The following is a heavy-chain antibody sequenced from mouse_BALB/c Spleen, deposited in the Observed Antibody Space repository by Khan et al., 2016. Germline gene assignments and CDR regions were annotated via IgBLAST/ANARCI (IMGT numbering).Heavy chain of an antibody. J-gene: IGHJ4*01. CDR2: IDPENGDT. CDR1: GFNIKDYY. Sequence: VRLQQSGADLVRSGASVKLSCTASGFNIKDYYMHWVKQRPEQGLEWIGWIDPENGDTEYAPKFQGKATMTADTSSNTAYLQLSSLRSEDTAVYSCKAVRSRYYAMDYCGQGTSVTVSS. V-gene: IGHV14-4*02. CDR3: KAVRSRYYAMDY.